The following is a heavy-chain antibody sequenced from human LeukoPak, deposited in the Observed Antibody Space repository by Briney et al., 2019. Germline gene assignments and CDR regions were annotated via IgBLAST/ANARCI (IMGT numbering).Heavy chain of an antibody. CDR2: INPNSGNT. J-gene: IGHJ6*03. Sequence: RASVKVSCKASGYTFTGYYMHWVRQAPGQGLEWMGWINPNSGNTGYAQKFQGRVTMTRNTSISTAYMELSSLRSEDTAVYYCARDNGGTAMAYYYYYYMDVWGKGTTVTISS. V-gene: IGHV1-8*02. D-gene: IGHD5-18*01. CDR3: ARDNGGTAMAYYYYYYMDV. CDR1: GYTFTGYY.